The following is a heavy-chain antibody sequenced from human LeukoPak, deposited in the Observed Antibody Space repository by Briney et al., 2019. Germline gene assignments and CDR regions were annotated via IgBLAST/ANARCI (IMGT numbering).Heavy chain of an antibody. V-gene: IGHV3-7*01. CDR3: ARDKNYYDSSGRRKVTDY. J-gene: IGHJ4*02. Sequence: GGSLRLSCAVSGFTFSSYWMSWVRQAPGKGLEWVANIKQDGSEKYYVDSVKGRFTISKDNAKNSLYLQMNSLRAEDTAIYYCARDKNYYDSSGRRKVTDYWGQGTLVTVSS. CDR1: GFTFSSYW. D-gene: IGHD3-22*01. CDR2: IKQDGSEK.